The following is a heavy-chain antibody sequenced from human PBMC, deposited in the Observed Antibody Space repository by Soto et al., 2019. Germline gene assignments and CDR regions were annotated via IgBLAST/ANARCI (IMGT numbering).Heavy chain of an antibody. D-gene: IGHD6-19*01. J-gene: IGHJ5*02. V-gene: IGHV3-9*01. CDR3: AKEPSSGWYWAINWFDP. Sequence: GGSLRLSCAASGFTFDDYAMYWVRQVLGKGLEWVSSISWNSGNIGYADSVKGRFTISRDNSKNTLYPQMNSLRAEDTAGYYCAKEPSSGWYWAINWFDPWGQGTLVTVSS. CDR1: GFTFDDYA. CDR2: ISWNSGNI.